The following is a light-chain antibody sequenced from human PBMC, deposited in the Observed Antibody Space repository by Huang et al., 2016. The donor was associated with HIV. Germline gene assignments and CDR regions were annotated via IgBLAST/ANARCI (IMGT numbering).Light chain of an antibody. J-gene: IGKJ4*01. Sequence: EIVLTQSPGTLSLSPGESATLSCRASENVSKNYLVWYQQKPGQPPRLLIYGASSRAAGIPDRLSGSGSGTDFTLTITRLEPEDFAVYYCQQYGTSPRTFGGGTRVEI. CDR1: ENVSKNY. V-gene: IGKV3-20*01. CDR3: QQYGTSPRT. CDR2: GAS.